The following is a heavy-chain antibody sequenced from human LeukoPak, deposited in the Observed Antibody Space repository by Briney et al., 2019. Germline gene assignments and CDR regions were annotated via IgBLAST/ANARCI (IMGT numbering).Heavy chain of an antibody. Sequence: GGSLRLSCAASGFTFSSYAMSWVRQAPGKGLEWVSAISGSGGSTYYADSVKGRFTISRDNSKNSLYLQMNSLRTEDTALYYCAKDIGSGQPWSGFDYWGQGTLVTVSS. J-gene: IGHJ4*02. V-gene: IGHV3-23*01. CDR1: GFTFSSYA. CDR2: ISGSGGST. CDR3: AKDIGSGQPWSGFDY. D-gene: IGHD2-15*01.